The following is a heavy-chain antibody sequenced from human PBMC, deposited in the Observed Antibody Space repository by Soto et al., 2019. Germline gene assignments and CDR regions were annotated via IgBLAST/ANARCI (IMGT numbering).Heavy chain of an antibody. CDR1: GFTFSRYA. Sequence: EVQRLDSGGGLVQPGGSLRLSCAASGFTFSRYAMSWVRQAPGKGLAWFSAISGSGVSTYYADSVKGRFTISRDTSKNTLYLQLNSLRAEDTDVYYCANEHFGGKQSDYYGMDVWGQGTTVTVSS. CDR3: ANEHFGGKQSDYYGMDV. CDR2: ISGSGVST. V-gene: IGHV3-23*01. D-gene: IGHD2-15*01. J-gene: IGHJ6*02.